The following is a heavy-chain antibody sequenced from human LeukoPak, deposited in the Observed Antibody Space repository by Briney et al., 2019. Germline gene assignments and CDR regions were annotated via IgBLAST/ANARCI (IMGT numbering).Heavy chain of an antibody. D-gene: IGHD3-10*01. CDR2: ISANTGDT. J-gene: IGHJ4*02. Sequence: GASVKVSCKASGYTFTDYGISWVRQAPGQGLEWMGWISANTGDTNYAQKLQGRVTLTTDTYTSTAYLDLRSLRSDDTAVYYCAPDRTLTVLRGVITQDQFDSWGPRNRVTVSS. V-gene: IGHV1-18*01. CDR3: APDRTLTVLRGVITQDQFDS. CDR1: GYTFTDYG.